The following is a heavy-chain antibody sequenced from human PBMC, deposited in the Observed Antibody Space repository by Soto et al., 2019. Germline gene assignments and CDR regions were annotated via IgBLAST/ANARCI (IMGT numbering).Heavy chain of an antibody. V-gene: IGHV3-48*03. D-gene: IGHD6-13*01. J-gene: IGHJ3*02. CDR2: ISSSGSTI. CDR3: ARDGGRAAGTNAFDI. CDR1: GFTFSSYE. Sequence: GGSLRLSCAASGFTFSSYEMNWVRQAPGKGLEWVSYISSSGSTIYYADSVKGRFTISRDNAKNSLYLQMNSLRAEDTAVYYCARDGGRAAGTNAFDIWGQGTMVTVSS.